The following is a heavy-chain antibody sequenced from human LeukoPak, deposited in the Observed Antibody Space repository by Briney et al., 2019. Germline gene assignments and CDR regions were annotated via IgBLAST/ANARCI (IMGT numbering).Heavy chain of an antibody. Sequence: SETLSLTCTVSGGSISSSSYYWGWIRQPPGKGLEWLGSVFYTGNTYYNPSLKSRVTISVDTSKNQLSLKLNSVTAADTALYYCARRSSSFDPWGQGTLVTVSS. V-gene: IGHV4-39*01. D-gene: IGHD2-2*01. J-gene: IGHJ5*02. CDR3: ARRSSSFDP. CDR2: VFYTGNT. CDR1: GGSISSSSYY.